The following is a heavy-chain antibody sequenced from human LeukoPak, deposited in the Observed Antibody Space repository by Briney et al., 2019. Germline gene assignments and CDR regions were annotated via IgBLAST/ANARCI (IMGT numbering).Heavy chain of an antibody. J-gene: IGHJ4*02. CDR3: ARDYYDSSGYHFDY. CDR1: GYSISSGYY. V-gene: IGHV4-38-2*02. D-gene: IGHD3-22*01. Sequence: SETLSLTCTVSGYSISSGYYWGWIRQPPGKGLEWIGSIYHSGSTYYNPSLKSRVTISVDTSKNQFSLKLSSVTAADTAVYYRARDYYDSSGYHFDYWGQGTLVTVSS. CDR2: IYHSGST.